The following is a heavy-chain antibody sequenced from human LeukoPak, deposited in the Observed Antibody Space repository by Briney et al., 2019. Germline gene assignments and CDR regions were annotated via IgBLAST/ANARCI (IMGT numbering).Heavy chain of an antibody. J-gene: IGHJ6*03. CDR3: ARGSSSFSYYMDV. V-gene: IGHV3-48*01. Sequence: GGSLRLSCAVSGFDVGGQNMNWVRQAPGKGLEWIAYISSRTSSISYAESVKGRFTISRDNAKNSLYLQMNSLRAEDTAVYYCARGSSSFSYYMDVWGKGTTVTVSS. CDR1: GFDVGGQN. CDR2: ISSRTSSI. D-gene: IGHD6-6*01.